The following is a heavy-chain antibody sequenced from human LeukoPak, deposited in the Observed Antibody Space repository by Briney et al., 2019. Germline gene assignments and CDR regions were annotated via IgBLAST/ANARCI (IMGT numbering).Heavy chain of an antibody. CDR2: VSSDGGTT. V-gene: IGHV3-30*18. Sequence: TGRSLRLSCAASGFTFSSYGMHWVRQAPGKGLEWVAVVSSDGGTTYYADSVKGRFTISRDNSKNTLYLQMNSLRGEDTAIYYCTKESATGSRYSFDYWGQGTLVTVSS. D-gene: IGHD2-15*01. CDR1: GFTFSSYG. CDR3: TKESATGSRYSFDY. J-gene: IGHJ4*02.